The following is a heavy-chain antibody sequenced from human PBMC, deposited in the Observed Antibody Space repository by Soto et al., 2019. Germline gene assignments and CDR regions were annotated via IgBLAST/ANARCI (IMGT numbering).Heavy chain of an antibody. CDR1: GASISGFY. Sequence: QVQLQESGPGLVKPSETLSLTCTVSGASISGFYWSCIRKSAGKGLEWIVRIDATGTTDYNPSLKSRVMMSVDTSKKQFSLKLRCVTAEDPAVYYCVREGTKTLRAWFDPWGQGISVTVSS. D-gene: IGHD1-1*01. CDR3: VREGTKTLRAWFDP. V-gene: IGHV4-4*07. J-gene: IGHJ5*02. CDR2: IDATGTT.